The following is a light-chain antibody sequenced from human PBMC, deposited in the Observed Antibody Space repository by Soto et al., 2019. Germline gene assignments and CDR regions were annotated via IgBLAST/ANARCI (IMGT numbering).Light chain of an antibody. CDR2: AAS. Sequence: AIRMTQSPSSFSASTGDRVTITCRASQGISSYLAWYQQKPGKAPKLLIYAASSMQSGVPSRFSGSGSGTDFTLTISSLQSEDFATYYCRQCYSYPRTFGQGTRLEMK. CDR1: QGISSY. CDR3: RQCYSYPRT. J-gene: IGKJ5*01. V-gene: IGKV1-8*01.